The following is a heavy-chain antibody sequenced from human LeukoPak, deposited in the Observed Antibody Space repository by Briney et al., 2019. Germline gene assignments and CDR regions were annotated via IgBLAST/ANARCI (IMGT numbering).Heavy chain of an antibody. V-gene: IGHV4-59*01. CDR1: GFSISSYY. D-gene: IGHD5-24*01. Sequence: PSETLSLTCTVSGFSISSYYWSWIRQPPGKGLEWVGYIYYSGSTNYNPSLKSRVTISVDTSKNQFSLKLSSVTAADTAVYYCARDRGEDGYNTFDIWGQGTMVTVSS. J-gene: IGHJ3*02. CDR2: IYYSGST. CDR3: ARDRGEDGYNTFDI.